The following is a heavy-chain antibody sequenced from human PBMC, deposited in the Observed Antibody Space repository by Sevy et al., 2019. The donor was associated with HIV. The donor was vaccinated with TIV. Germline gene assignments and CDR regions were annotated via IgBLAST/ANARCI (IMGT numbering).Heavy chain of an antibody. CDR2: IKQDGSQK. V-gene: IGHV3-7*01. D-gene: IGHD2-21*01. CDR3: ARELWPGDY. Sequence: GGSLRLSCAASGFTFSDYSMGWVRQAPGKGLEWVANIKQDGSQKNYVDSVKGRFTISRDNAKNSLYLQMNRLRVDDTAVYYCARELWPGDYWGQGTLVTVSS. CDR1: GFTFSDYS. J-gene: IGHJ4*02.